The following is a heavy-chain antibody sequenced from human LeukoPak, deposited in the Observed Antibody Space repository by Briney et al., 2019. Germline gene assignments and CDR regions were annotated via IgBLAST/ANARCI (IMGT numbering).Heavy chain of an antibody. V-gene: IGHV1-46*01. D-gene: IGHD6-19*01. J-gene: IGHJ4*02. CDR2: INPSGGST. Sequence: ASVKVSCKASGYTFTSYYMHWVRQAPGQGLEWMGIINPSGGSTSYAQKFQGRVTMTRDTSTSTVYMELSSLRSEDTAVYYCAGQQRLGQWLVRGFDYWGQGTLVTVSS. CDR1: GYTFTSYY. CDR3: AGQQRLGQWLVRGFDY.